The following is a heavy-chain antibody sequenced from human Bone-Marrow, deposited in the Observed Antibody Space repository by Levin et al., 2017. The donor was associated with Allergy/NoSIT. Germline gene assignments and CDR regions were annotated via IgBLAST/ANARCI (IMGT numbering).Heavy chain of an antibody. CDR3: ARDLDEVVVPVAGNYGLDV. J-gene: IGHJ6*02. V-gene: IGHV1-46*01. CDR2: INPSGGST. D-gene: IGHD2-2*01. CDR1: GYPFFNYY. Sequence: GESLKISCKASGYPFFNYYVHWVRQAPGQGLQWMGIINPSGGSTRYAQKFQGRVTMTADTSTNTLYMEMNSLTSEDTAVYYCARDLDEVVVPVAGNYGLDVWGQGTPVTVSS.